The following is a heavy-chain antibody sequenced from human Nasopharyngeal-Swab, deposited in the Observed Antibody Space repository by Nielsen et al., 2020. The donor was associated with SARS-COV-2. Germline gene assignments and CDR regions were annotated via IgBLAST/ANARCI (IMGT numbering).Heavy chain of an antibody. CDR1: GYSFTSYW. Sequence: GESLKISCKGSGYSFTSYWISWVRQMPGKGPEWMGRIDPSDSYTNYSPSFQGHVTISADKSISTAYLQWSSLKASGTAMYYCARQDVVVVAARVYYYYGMDVWGQGTTVTVSS. V-gene: IGHV5-10-1*01. D-gene: IGHD2-15*01. CDR2: IDPSDSYT. CDR3: ARQDVVVVAARVYYYYGMDV. J-gene: IGHJ6*02.